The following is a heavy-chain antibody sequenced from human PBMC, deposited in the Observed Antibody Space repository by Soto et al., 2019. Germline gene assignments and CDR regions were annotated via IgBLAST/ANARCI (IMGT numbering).Heavy chain of an antibody. CDR1: GFTVSSNY. CDR2: IYSGGST. V-gene: IGHV3-66*01. Sequence: EVQLVESGGGLVQPGGSLRLSCAASGFTVSSNYMSWVRQAPGKGLEWVSVIYSGGSTYYADSVKGRFTIYRDNSKNTLYLQMNSLRAEDTAVYYCARDQMVRGVIITGYWGQGTLVTVSS. J-gene: IGHJ4*02. CDR3: ARDQMVRGVIITGY. D-gene: IGHD3-10*01.